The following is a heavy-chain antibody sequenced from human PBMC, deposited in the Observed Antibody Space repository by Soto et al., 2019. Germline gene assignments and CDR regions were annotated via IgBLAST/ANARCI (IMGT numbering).Heavy chain of an antibody. CDR2: ISGSGGST. V-gene: IGHV3-23*01. CDR1: GFTFSSYA. J-gene: IGHJ4*02. D-gene: IGHD6-19*01. Sequence: GGSLRLSCAASGFTFSSYAMSWVRQAPGKGLEWVSAISGSGGSTYYADSVKGRFTISRDNSKNTLYLQMNSLRAEDTAVYYCAKVMRGIAVAGSHYFDYWGQGTLVTVSS. CDR3: AKVMRGIAVAGSHYFDY.